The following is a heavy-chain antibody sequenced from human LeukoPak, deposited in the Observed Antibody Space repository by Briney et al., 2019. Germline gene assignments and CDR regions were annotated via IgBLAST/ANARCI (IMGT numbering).Heavy chain of an antibody. CDR3: AKDSSTWGNLAGHFDS. Sequence: PSETLSLTCTVSGGSISSGDYYWSWIRQPPGKGLEWIGYIYYSGSTYYNPSLKSRVTISVDTSKNQFSLKLSSVTAADTAVYYCAKDSSTWGNLAGHFDSWGQGTLVTVPS. CDR2: IYYSGST. CDR1: GGSISSGDYY. J-gene: IGHJ4*02. D-gene: IGHD6-13*01. V-gene: IGHV4-30-4*08.